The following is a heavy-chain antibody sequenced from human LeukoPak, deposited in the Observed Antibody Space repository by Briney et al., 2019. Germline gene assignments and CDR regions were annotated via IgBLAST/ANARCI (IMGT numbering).Heavy chain of an antibody. CDR2: ISSSSSYI. D-gene: IGHD6-6*01. J-gene: IGHJ4*02. CDR3: ARALGSSSDY. V-gene: IGHV3-21*01. CDR1: GFTFSSYS. Sequence: PGGSLRLSCAASGFTFSSYSMNWVRQAPGKGLEWVSSISSSSSYIYYADSVKGRFTISRDDAKNSLCLQMNSLRAEDTAVYYCARALGSSSDYWGQGTLVTVSS.